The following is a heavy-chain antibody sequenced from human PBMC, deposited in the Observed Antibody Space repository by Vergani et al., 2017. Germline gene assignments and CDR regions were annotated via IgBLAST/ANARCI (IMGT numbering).Heavy chain of an antibody. V-gene: IGHV4-59*01. CDR2: IDYSGST. J-gene: IGHJ5*02. Sequence: QVQLQESGPGLVKPSQTLSLTCTVSGGSISSYYWSWIWQPPGKGLEWIGYIDYSGSTNYNPSLTSRVTISVDTSKDQFSLTLSSVTAADTAVYYCARKGSDRWFDPWGEGTLVTVSS. CDR1: GGSISSYY. CDR3: ARKGSDRWFDP.